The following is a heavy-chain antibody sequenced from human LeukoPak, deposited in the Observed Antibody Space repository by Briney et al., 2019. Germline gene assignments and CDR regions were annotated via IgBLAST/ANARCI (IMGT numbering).Heavy chain of an antibody. V-gene: IGHV1-69*13. CDR3: ARDLQYSSSSGIGAFDI. D-gene: IGHD6-6*01. J-gene: IGHJ3*02. Sequence: ASVKVSCKASGGTFSSYAISWVRQAPGQGLEWMGGIIPIFGTANYAQKFQGRVTITADESTSTAYMELSSLRSEDTAVHYCARDLQYSSSSGIGAFDIWGQGTMVTVSS. CDR2: IIPIFGTA. CDR1: GGTFSSYA.